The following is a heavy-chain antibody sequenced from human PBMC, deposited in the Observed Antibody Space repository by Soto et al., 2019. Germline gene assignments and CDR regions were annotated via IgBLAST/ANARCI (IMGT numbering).Heavy chain of an antibody. CDR3: ARVVSYYDFWSGYSWFDP. V-gene: IGHV1-18*04. D-gene: IGHD3-3*01. J-gene: IGHJ5*02. CDR1: GYTFTSYG. Sequence: GASLKVSCKASGYTFTSYGISWVRQAPGQGLEWMGWISAYNGNTNYAQKLQGRVTMTTDTSTSTAYMELRSLRSDDTAVYYCARVVSYYDFWSGYSWFDPWGQGTLVTVSS. CDR2: ISAYNGNT.